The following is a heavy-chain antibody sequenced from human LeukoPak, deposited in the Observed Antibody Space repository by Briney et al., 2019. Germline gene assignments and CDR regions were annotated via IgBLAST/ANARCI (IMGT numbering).Heavy chain of an antibody. D-gene: IGHD3-16*02. CDR1: GFTFSSYE. Sequence: GGSLRLSCAASGFTFSSYEMNWVRQAPGKGLEWVSYISSSSSYIYYADSVKGRFTISRDNAKNSLYLQMNSLRAEDTAVYYCASDVWGSYRLTGRNFDYWGQGTLVTVSS. CDR2: ISSSSSYI. CDR3: ASDVWGSYRLTGRNFDY. V-gene: IGHV3-21*05. J-gene: IGHJ4*02.